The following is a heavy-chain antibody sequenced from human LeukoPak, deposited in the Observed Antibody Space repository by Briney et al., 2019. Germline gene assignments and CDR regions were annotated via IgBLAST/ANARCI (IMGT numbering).Heavy chain of an antibody. V-gene: IGHV1-69*05. J-gene: IGHJ4*02. D-gene: IGHD1-26*01. CDR3: ASFELGSGSYPFDY. CDR2: IIPIFGTT. Sequence: SVKVSCKASGGTFSIYVISWVRQAPRQGREWMGRIIPIFGTTNYALKFQGRVTITTDESTSTAYMELSSLRSDDTAVYYCASFELGSGSYPFDYWGQGTLVTVSS. CDR1: GGTFSIYV.